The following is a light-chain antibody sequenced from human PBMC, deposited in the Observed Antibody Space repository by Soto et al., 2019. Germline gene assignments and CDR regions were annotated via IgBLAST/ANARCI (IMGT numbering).Light chain of an antibody. CDR3: QQYCSSPT. J-gene: IGKJ2*01. Sequence: EIVLTQYPGTLSFSPGERATLSCRASQSVSSRYLAWYQQKPGQAPRLLIYDASSRAPGIPDRFSGSGSATDFALTISRLEPEDFAVYYSQQYCSSPTFGQGTTLQIK. CDR2: DAS. CDR1: QSVSSRY. V-gene: IGKV3-20*01.